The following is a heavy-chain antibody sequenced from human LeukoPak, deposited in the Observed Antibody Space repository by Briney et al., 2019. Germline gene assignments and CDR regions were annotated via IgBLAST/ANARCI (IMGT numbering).Heavy chain of an antibody. Sequence: PSETLSLTCTAFGGSFSSYYWGWIRQSPGKGLEWIVYIYSSGDTNYNPSLKSRVAISIDTSKNQFFLNLSFVTAADTAVYYCARAPAVVPAIAIDGFDIWGLGTLVTVSS. CDR2: IYSSGDT. V-gene: IGHV4-59*01. CDR1: GGSFSSYY. D-gene: IGHD2-21*01. J-gene: IGHJ3*02. CDR3: ARAPAVVPAIAIDGFDI.